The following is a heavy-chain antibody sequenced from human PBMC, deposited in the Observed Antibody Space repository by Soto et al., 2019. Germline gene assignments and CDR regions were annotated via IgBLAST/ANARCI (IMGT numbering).Heavy chain of an antibody. D-gene: IGHD6-13*01. J-gene: IGHJ2*01. V-gene: IGHV3-30-3*01. Sequence: QVQLVESGGGVVKPGRSLRLSCEASGFTFSSYAMHWVRQAPGKGLEWGAVISYDGSNKYYADSVKGRFTISRDNSKNTLYLQMNSLRAEDTAVYYCARDEEDGRQQLVLFWYFDLWGRGTLVTVSS. CDR1: GFTFSSYA. CDR2: ISYDGSNK. CDR3: ARDEEDGRQQLVLFWYFDL.